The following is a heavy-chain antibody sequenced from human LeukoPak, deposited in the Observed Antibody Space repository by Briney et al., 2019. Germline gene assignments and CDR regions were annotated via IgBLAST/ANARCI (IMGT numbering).Heavy chain of an antibody. D-gene: IGHD1-26*01. CDR2: INPNSGGT. Sequence: ASVKVSCKASGYTFTSYYMHWVRQAPGQGLEWMGWINPNSGGTNYAQKFQGRVTMTRDTSISTAYMELSRLGSDDTAVYYCARVGGGSYRGLGYYFDYWGQGTLVTVSS. CDR1: GYTFTSYY. V-gene: IGHV1-2*02. J-gene: IGHJ4*02. CDR3: ARVGGGSYRGLGYYFDY.